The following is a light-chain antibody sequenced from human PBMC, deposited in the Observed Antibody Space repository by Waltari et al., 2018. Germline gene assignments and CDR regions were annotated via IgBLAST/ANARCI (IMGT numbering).Light chain of an antibody. Sequence: QSVLTQPPSVSAAPGQKVTISCSGTNSNIGNNYVPCYQQLPRTAPKLLIYDNNKRPSGIPDRFSGSKSGRTATLAISGLQTGDEADYSCAIWDSSLNAIVFGGGTKLTVL. CDR2: DNN. J-gene: IGLJ3*02. CDR3: AIWDSSLNAIV. CDR1: NSNIGNNY. V-gene: IGLV1-51*01.